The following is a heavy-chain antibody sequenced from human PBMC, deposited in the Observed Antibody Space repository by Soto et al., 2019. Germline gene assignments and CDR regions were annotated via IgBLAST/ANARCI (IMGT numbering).Heavy chain of an antibody. V-gene: IGHV3-23*01. D-gene: IGHD2-21*01. J-gene: IGHJ6*02. Sequence: EVQLLESGGGLVQPGGSLRLSCAASGFTFSSYAMSWVRQAPGKGLEWVSAISGSGGSTYYADSVKGRFTISRDNSKNTEYRQKKSLRAEDTAVYYCAKSRAYLYSYYGMDVWGQGTTVTVSS. CDR1: GFTFSSYA. CDR2: ISGSGGST. CDR3: AKSRAYLYSYYGMDV.